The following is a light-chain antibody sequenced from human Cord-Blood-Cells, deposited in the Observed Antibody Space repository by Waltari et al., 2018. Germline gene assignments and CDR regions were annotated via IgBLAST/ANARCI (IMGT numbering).Light chain of an antibody. Sequence: NFMLTQPHSVSESPGKTVTISCTRSSGSIASNYVQWYPQRPGGAPTTVIYEDNQRPSGVPDRFSGSIDSSSNSASLTISGLKTEDEADYYCQSYDSSNWVFGGGTKLTVL. CDR3: QSYDSSNWV. CDR1: SGSIASNY. J-gene: IGLJ3*02. CDR2: EDN. V-gene: IGLV6-57*03.